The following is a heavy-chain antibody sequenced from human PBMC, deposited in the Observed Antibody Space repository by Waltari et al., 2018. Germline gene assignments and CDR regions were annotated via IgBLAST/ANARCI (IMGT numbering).Heavy chain of an antibody. CDR3: VKEARARGDWYLDL. CDR2: ITNEGGGT. Sequence: EVQLVESGGGLVQPGGSLRLSCAASGFSFSNDWMHWVRKVPGKGLEWVERITNEGGGTKSADAVKGRFTISRDNAKNALVLEMNSLRVEDTAVYYCVKEARARGDWYLDLWGRGTLLAVSS. J-gene: IGHJ2*01. V-gene: IGHV3-74*03. CDR1: GFSFSNDW. D-gene: IGHD5-12*01.